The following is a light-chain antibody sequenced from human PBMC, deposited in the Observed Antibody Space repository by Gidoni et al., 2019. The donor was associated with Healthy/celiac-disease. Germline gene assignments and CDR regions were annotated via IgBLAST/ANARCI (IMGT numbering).Light chain of an antibody. CDR3: QQYGSSPPYT. V-gene: IGKV3-20*01. J-gene: IGKJ2*01. Sequence: EIVLTQSPVTLSLSPGERATLSCRASQSVSSSYLAWYQQKPGQAPRLLIYGAASRATGIPDRFSGSGSGTDLTLTISRLEPEDFAVYYCQQYGSSPPYTFGQGTKLEIK. CDR2: GAA. CDR1: QSVSSSY.